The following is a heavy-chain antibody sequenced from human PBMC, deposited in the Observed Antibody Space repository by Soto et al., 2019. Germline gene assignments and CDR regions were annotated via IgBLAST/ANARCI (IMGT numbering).Heavy chain of an antibody. V-gene: IGHV3-49*03. Sequence: GGSLRLSCTASGFTFGDYAMSWFRQAPGKGLEWVGFIRSKAYGGTTEYAASVKGRFTISRDDSKNIAYLQMNSLKTEDTAGYYCTREHSPNCIVVVVAAGYWGQGTLVTVSS. D-gene: IGHD2-15*01. J-gene: IGHJ4*02. CDR3: TREHSPNCIVVVVAAGY. CDR1: GFTFGDYA. CDR2: IRSKAYGGTT.